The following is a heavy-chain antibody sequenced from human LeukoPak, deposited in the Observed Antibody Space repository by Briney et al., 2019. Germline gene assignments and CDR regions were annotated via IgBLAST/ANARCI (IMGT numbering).Heavy chain of an antibody. CDR1: GGSFSGYY. J-gene: IGHJ4*02. CDR2: INHSGST. CDR3: ARRWLHRKGFDY. D-gene: IGHD5-24*01. Sequence: SETLSLTCAVYGGSFSGYYWSWIRQPPGKGLGWIGEINHSGSTNYNPSLKSRVTISVDTSKNQFSLELSSVTAADTAVYYCARRWLHRKGFDYWGQGTLVTVSS. V-gene: IGHV4-34*01.